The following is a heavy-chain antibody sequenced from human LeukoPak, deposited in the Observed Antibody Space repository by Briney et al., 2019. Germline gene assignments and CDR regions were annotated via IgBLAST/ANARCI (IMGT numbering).Heavy chain of an antibody. CDR1: GFSFSSYS. J-gene: IGHJ3*02. Sequence: GGSLRLSCAASGFSFSSYSMNWVRQAPGKGLEWVANIKQDGSEKYYVDSVKGRFTISRDNAKNSLYLQMNSLRAEDTAVYYCARDIGDIVVVPAAMSDAFDIWGQGTMVTVSS. CDR3: ARDIGDIVVVPAAMSDAFDI. V-gene: IGHV3-7*01. D-gene: IGHD2-2*01. CDR2: IKQDGSEK.